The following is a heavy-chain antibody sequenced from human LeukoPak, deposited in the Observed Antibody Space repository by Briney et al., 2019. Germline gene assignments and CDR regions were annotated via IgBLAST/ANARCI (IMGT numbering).Heavy chain of an antibody. CDR3: ARGPGFSSSWYRNWFDP. D-gene: IGHD6-13*01. CDR2: INPNSGGT. V-gene: IGHV1-2*02. CDR1: GYTVTGYY. J-gene: IGHJ5*02. Sequence: ASVKVSCKASGYTVTGYYMHWVRQAPGQGLEWRGWINPNSGGTNYAQKFQGRVTMTRDTSISTAYMELSRLRSDDTAVYYCARGPGFSSSWYRNWFDPWGQGTLVTVSS.